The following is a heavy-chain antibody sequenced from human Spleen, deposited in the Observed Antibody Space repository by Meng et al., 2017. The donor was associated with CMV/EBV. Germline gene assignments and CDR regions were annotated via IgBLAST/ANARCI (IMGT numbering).Heavy chain of an antibody. V-gene: IGHV1-8*03. J-gene: IGHJ5*02. CDR2: MNANSGNT. CDR1: GYTFTNYD. CDR3: ARGEEGISSWFDP. Sequence: ASVKVSCKASGYTFTNYDIKWVRQATGQGLEWMGWMNANSGNTGYAQKFQDRVTFTRNTSIRTAYMELSSLTSEDTAVYYCARGEEGISSWFDPWGQGTLVTVSS. D-gene: IGHD6-6*01.